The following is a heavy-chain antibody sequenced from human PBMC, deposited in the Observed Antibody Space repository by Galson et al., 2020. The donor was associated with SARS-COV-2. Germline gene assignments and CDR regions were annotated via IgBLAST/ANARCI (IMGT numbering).Heavy chain of an antibody. CDR1: GGSISSSNW. V-gene: IGHV4-4*02. CDR2: IYHSGNT. J-gene: IGHJ5*02. D-gene: IGHD2-2*01. CDR3: APRYCSSTSCPNWFDP. Sequence: SQTLSLTCAVSGGSISSSNWWSWVRQPPGKGLAWIGEIYHSGNTNYNPSLKSRVTISVDKSKNQFSLKLSSVTAADTAVYYCAPRYCSSTSCPNWFDPWGQGTLVTVSS.